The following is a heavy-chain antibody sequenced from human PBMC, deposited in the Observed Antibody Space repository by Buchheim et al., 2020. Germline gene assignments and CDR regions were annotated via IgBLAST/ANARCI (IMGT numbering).Heavy chain of an antibody. CDR2: INHSGST. CDR3: ARAKHYDFWSGGYYGMDV. Sequence: QVQLQQWGAGLLKPSETLSLTCAVYGGSFSGYYWSWIRQPPGKGLEWIGEINHSGSTNYNPSLKSRVTISVDTSKNQFSLNLSSVTAAETAVYYCARAKHYDFWSGGYYGMDVWGQGTT. V-gene: IGHV4-34*01. J-gene: IGHJ6*02. CDR1: GGSFSGYY. D-gene: IGHD3-3*01.